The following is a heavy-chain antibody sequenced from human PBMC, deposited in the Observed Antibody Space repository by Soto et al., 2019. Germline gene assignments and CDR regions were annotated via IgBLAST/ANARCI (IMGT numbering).Heavy chain of an antibody. Sequence: GGSMRLSCAASGFTFSSYAMSWVRQAPGKGLEWVSAISGSGGSTYYADSVKGRFTISRDNSKNMLYLQMNSLRAEVRAVYSCAKEGGIAAAGTGPRYYGMDVWGQGTTVTVSS. CDR3: AKEGGIAAAGTGPRYYGMDV. J-gene: IGHJ6*02. V-gene: IGHV3-23*01. CDR1: GFTFSSYA. CDR2: ISGSGGST. D-gene: IGHD6-13*01.